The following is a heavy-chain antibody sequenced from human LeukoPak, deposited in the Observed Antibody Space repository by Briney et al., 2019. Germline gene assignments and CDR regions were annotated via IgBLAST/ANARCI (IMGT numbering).Heavy chain of an antibody. J-gene: IGHJ4*02. CDR3: ATGGGAVAADDDY. D-gene: IGHD6-19*01. Sequence: KSGGSLRLSCAASGFTFSDYYMSWIRQAPGKGLEWVSYISSSGSTIYYADSVKGRFTISRDNAKNSLYLQMNSLRAEGTAVYYCATGGGAVAADDDYWGQGTLVTVSS. CDR1: GFTFSDYY. V-gene: IGHV3-11*01. CDR2: ISSSGSTI.